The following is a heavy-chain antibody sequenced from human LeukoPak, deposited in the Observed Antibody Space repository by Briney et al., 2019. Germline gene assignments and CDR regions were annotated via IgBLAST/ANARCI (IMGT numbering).Heavy chain of an antibody. CDR3: ARVIRYQYYYYYGMDV. V-gene: IGHV4-34*01. CDR1: GGSFSGYY. J-gene: IGHJ6*02. Sequence: PSETLSLTCAVYGGSFSGYYWSWIRQPPGKGLEWIGEINHSGSTNYNPSLKSRVTISVDTSKNQFSLKLSSVTAADTAVYYCARVIRYQYYYYYGMDVWGQGTTVTVSS. D-gene: IGHD3-9*01. CDR2: INHSGST.